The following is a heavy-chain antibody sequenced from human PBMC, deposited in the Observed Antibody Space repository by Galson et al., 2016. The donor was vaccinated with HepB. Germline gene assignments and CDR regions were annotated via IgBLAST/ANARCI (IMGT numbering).Heavy chain of an antibody. Sequence: SVKVSCKASGYTFTVYYMHWVRQAPGQGLEWMGRINPNSGDTNFAQNFHGRVTMTRDTSISTAYMELSRLRSDDTAVYYCARIGSNHNFDYWGQGTLVTVSS. J-gene: IGHJ4*02. CDR1: GYTFTVYY. CDR2: INPNSGDT. V-gene: IGHV1-2*06. D-gene: IGHD2-15*01. CDR3: ARIGSNHNFDY.